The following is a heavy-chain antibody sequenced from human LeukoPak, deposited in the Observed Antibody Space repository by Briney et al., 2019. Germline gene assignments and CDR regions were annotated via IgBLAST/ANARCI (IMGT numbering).Heavy chain of an antibody. Sequence: PSETLSLTCAVSGASVSSGSYYWSWIRQPPGKGLEWIGYIYYSGSTNYNPSLKSRVTISVDTSKNQFSLKLSSVTAADTAVYYCARQWNWDYGMDVWGQGTTVTVSS. D-gene: IGHD1-7*01. CDR2: IYYSGST. CDR3: ARQWNWDYGMDV. V-gene: IGHV4-61*01. J-gene: IGHJ6*02. CDR1: GASVSSGSYY.